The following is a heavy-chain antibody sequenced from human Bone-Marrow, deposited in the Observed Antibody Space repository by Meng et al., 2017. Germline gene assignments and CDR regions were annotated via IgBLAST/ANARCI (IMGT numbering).Heavy chain of an antibody. CDR2: IKRNSDGGTI. D-gene: IGHD6-13*01. Sequence: EWQLVESGGGLVKPGGSLILSCVASGLSFTDAWMSWVRQAPGKGLEWVGRIKRNSDGGTIDYAAPVKGRFTISRDDSKNTLYLQMDSLITEDTAVYFCATGAAAADHWGQGTLVTVSS. CDR3: ATGAAAADH. V-gene: IGHV3-15*01. CDR1: GLSFTDAW. J-gene: IGHJ4*02.